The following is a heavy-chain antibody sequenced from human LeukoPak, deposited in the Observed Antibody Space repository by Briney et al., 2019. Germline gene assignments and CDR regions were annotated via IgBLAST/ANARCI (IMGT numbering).Heavy chain of an antibody. CDR1: GGSISSYY. CDR3: ARDSSGWYFDY. D-gene: IGHD6-19*01. V-gene: IGHV4-59*01. CDR2: IYYSGST. J-gene: IGHJ4*02. Sequence: SETLSLTCTVSGGSISSYYWSWIRQPPGKGLEWIGYIYYSGSTNYNPTLKSRVTISVDTSKNQFSLKLSSVTAADTAVYYCARDSSGWYFDYWGQGTLVTVSS.